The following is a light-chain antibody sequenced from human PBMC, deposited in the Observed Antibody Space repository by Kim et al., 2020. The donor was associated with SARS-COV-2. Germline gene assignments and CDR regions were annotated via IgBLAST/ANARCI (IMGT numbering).Light chain of an antibody. V-gene: IGKV3-11*01. J-gene: IGKJ5*01. CDR3: QQRSTTIT. Sequence: SLSPGKRAHLSCRASQSVSSSLAWYQQKPGQAPRLLIYDASNRATGIPARFSGSGSGTDFTLTISSLEPEDFAVYYCQQRSTTITFGQGTRLEIK. CDR2: DAS. CDR1: QSVSSS.